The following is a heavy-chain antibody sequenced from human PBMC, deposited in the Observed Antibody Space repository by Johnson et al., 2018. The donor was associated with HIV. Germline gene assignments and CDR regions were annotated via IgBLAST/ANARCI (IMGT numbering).Heavy chain of an antibody. Sequence: VQLVESGGGLVQPGGSLRLSCAASGFTFSNYWMSWVRQAPGKGLEWVANIKQDGSEKYYVDSVKGRFTISRDNSKNTLFLQMNSLRAEDTAVYYCVRRFYDSSAFDIWGQGTMVTVSS. CDR3: VRRFYDSSAFDI. CDR1: GFTFSNYW. D-gene: IGHD3-22*01. CDR2: IKQDGSEK. V-gene: IGHV3-7*01. J-gene: IGHJ3*02.